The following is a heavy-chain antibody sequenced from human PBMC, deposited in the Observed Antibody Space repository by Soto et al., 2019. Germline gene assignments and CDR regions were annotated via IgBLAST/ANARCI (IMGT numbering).Heavy chain of an antibody. Sequence: SETLSLTCTVSGGSISSSSYYWGWIRQPPGKGLEWIGSIYYSGTTYYNPSLKSRVTISVDTSKNQFSLKLSSVTAADTTVYYCARHYEGMWELATFDIWGQGTMVTVSS. D-gene: IGHD1-26*01. CDR3: ARHYEGMWELATFDI. V-gene: IGHV4-39*01. J-gene: IGHJ3*02. CDR1: GGSISSSSYY. CDR2: IYYSGTT.